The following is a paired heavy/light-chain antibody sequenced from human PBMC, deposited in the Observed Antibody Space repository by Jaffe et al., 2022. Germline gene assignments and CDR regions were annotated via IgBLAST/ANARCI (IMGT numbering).Light chain of an antibody. CDR2: GAS. CDR3: QQYNNWPALT. V-gene: IGKV3-15*01. Sequence: EIVMTQSPATLSVSPGERATLSCRASQSVSSNLAWYQQKPGQAPRLLIYGASTRATGIPARFSGSGSGTEFTLTISSLQSEDFAVYYCQQYNNWPALTFGGGTKVEIK. J-gene: IGKJ4*01. CDR1: QSVSSN.
Heavy chain of an antibody. J-gene: IGHJ4*02. CDR2: INHSGST. CDR3: ARGRGRNYDYIWGSYPGKFFDY. V-gene: IGHV4-34*01. Sequence: QVQLQQWGAGLLKPSETLSLTCAVYGGSFSGYYWSWIRQPPGKGLEWIGEINHSGSTNYNPSLKSRVTISVDTSKNQFSLKLSSVTAADTAVYYCARGRGRNYDYIWGSYPGKFFDYWGQGTLVTVSS. D-gene: IGHD3-16*02. CDR1: GGSFSGYY.